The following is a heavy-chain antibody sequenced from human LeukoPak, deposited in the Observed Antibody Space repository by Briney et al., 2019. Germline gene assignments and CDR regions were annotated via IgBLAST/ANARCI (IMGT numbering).Heavy chain of an antibody. Sequence: GASVKVSCKASGYTFTSYDINWVRQATGQGLEWMGFMNPNSGNTVYAQKFQGRVTITTDESTSTAYMELSSLRSEDTAVYYCARETGAVAGYFDYWGQGTLVTVSS. V-gene: IGHV1-8*01. CDR2: MNPNSGNT. D-gene: IGHD6-19*01. CDR3: ARETGAVAGYFDY. CDR1: GYTFTSYD. J-gene: IGHJ4*02.